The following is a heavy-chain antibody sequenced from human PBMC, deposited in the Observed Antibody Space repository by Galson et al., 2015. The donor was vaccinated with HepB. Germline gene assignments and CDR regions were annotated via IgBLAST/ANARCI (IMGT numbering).Heavy chain of an antibody. CDR2: IDGSGIHA. Sequence: SLRLSCAASGFTFSSYAMSWVRQAPGRGLDWVSVIDGSGIHAYYADSVKGRFTISRDNSKNTLYLQVSSLRAEDTAVYYCAKGYGSGSYMYFFDYWGQGNLVTVSS. CDR3: AKGYGSGSYMYFFDY. D-gene: IGHD3-10*01. V-gene: IGHV3-23*01. J-gene: IGHJ4*02. CDR1: GFTFSSYA.